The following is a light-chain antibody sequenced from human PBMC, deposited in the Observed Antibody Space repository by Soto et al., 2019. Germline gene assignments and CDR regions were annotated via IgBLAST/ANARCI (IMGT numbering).Light chain of an antibody. V-gene: IGLV3-1*01. Sequence: SYELTQPPSVSVSPGQTARVTCSGPELGDEYACWFQQKPGQSPVLVMHDDNQRPSGLPERFSGSNSGNTATLTISGTEAMEEGDSYCPAWDSSTNVFGTGTKATVL. CDR2: DDN. CDR3: PAWDSSTNV. CDR1: ELGDEY. J-gene: IGLJ1*01.